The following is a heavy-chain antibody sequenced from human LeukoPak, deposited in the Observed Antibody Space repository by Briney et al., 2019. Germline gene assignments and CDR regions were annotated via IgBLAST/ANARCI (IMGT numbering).Heavy chain of an antibody. CDR2: ISGSGHDI. J-gene: IGHJ3*02. V-gene: IGHV3-11*04. CDR1: GFTFSDSY. Sequence: GGSLRLSCAASGFTFSDSYMTWVRQAPGKGVEWVAYISGSGHDINYSDSVKGRFTISRDNAKNSLYLQMSSLRVEDTAVYYCAREEREAFDIWGQGTMVTVSS. D-gene: IGHD5-24*01. CDR3: AREEREAFDI.